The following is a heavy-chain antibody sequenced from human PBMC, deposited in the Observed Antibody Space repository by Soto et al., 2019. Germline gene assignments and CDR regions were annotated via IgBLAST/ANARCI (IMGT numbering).Heavy chain of an antibody. Sequence: SSETLSLTCTVSGGSISSSSYYWGWIRQPPGKGLEWIGSIYYSGSTYYNPSLKSRVTISVDTSKNQFSLKLSSVTAADTAVYYCSCYVLGFLEWFPYWGQGTLGTVSS. CDR1: GGSISSSSYY. J-gene: IGHJ1*01. V-gene: IGHV4-39*01. CDR3: SCYVLGFLEWFPY. CDR2: IYYSGST. D-gene: IGHD3-3*01.